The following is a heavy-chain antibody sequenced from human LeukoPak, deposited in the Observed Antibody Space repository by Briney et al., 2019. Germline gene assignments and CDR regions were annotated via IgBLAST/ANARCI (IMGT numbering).Heavy chain of an antibody. CDR1: GYACTTFG. CDR3: ARASDTSWPFDF. Sequence: ASVKVSCRASGYACTTFGIMWVRQAPGQGLEWMGWISTSKTYTRYAQKVQGRATLTTDPSTSTAYLELTSLTSDDTAVYFCARASDTSWPFDFWGQGTKVTVSS. CDR2: ISTSKTYT. J-gene: IGHJ4*02. V-gene: IGHV1-18*01. D-gene: IGHD2-2*01.